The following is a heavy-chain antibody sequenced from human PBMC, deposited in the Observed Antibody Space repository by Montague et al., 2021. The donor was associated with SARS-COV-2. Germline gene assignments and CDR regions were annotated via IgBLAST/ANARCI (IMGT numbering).Heavy chain of an antibody. V-gene: IGHV4-39*01. CDR3: VRRGGTYYYGSVSFDP. CDR1: GDSITTTTYY. Sequence: SETLSLTCKVSGDSITTTTYYWVWIRQPPGKGLEWIGSINYSGSTFYNPSLKSRLSMSMDTSTNQFSLRLTSMTAADTAIYYCVRRGGTYYYGSVSFDPWGQGTLVAVSS. J-gene: IGHJ5*02. CDR2: INYSGST. D-gene: IGHD3-10*01.